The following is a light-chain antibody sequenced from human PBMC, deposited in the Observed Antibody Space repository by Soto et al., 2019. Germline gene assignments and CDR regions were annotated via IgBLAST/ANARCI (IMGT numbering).Light chain of an antibody. CDR2: GNN. CDR1: SSNIGLGYD. V-gene: IGLV1-40*01. Sequence: QSVLTQPPSVSGAPGQRVTISCTGSSSNIGLGYDVHWYQQLPGTAPKLLIFGNNNRPSGVPDRFSGSKSGTSASLAITGLXAEDEADYYCQSYDSSLSGYVFGTGT. J-gene: IGLJ1*01. CDR3: QSYDSSLSGYV.